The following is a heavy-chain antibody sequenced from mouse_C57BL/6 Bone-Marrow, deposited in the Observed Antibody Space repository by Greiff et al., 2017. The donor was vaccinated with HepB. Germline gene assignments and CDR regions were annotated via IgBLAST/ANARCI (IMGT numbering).Heavy chain of an antibody. CDR3: ARWSTTVVEYYFDY. V-gene: IGHV1-72*01. D-gene: IGHD1-1*01. J-gene: IGHJ2*01. CDR1: GYTFTSYW. Sequence: VQLQQPGAELVKPGASVKLSCKASGYTFTSYWMHWVKQRPVRGLDWIGRIYPNSGGTKYNEKFKSKATLTVDNPSSTAYMQLSSLTSEDSAVYYCARWSTTVVEYYFDYWGQVTTLTVSS. CDR2: IYPNSGGT.